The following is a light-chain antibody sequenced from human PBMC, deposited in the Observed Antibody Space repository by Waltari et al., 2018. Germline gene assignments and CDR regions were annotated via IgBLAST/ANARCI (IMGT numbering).Light chain of an antibody. CDR2: GAS. Sequence: EIVLTQSPGTLSLPPGERATVSCRPSQTVTSNYLAWYQQKPGQAPRLLIYGASSRATGIPDSFSGSGSGTDFTLTISRLEPEDFAVYYCQQYGSSPRTFGQGTKVEIK. J-gene: IGKJ1*01. CDR3: QQYGSSPRT. V-gene: IGKV3-20*01. CDR1: QTVTSNY.